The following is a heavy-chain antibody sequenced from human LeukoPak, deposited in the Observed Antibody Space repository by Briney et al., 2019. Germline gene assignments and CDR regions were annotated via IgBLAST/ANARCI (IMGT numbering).Heavy chain of an antibody. D-gene: IGHD5-12*01. Sequence: SETLSLTCSVSGGSVSSYYWTWIRQPPGKGLEWIGYIYYTGSTNYNPSLKSRVTISLDTSKNQFSLKLSSETAADTAVYYCTRAQYGYAFDYWGQGALVTVSS. CDR1: GGSVSSYY. CDR2: IYYTGST. V-gene: IGHV4-59*02. CDR3: TRAQYGYAFDY. J-gene: IGHJ4*02.